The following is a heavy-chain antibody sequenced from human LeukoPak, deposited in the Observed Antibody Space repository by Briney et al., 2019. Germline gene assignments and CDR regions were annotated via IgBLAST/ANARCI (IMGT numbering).Heavy chain of an antibody. J-gene: IGHJ4*02. V-gene: IGHV3-66*02. Sequence: PGGSLRLSCAASGFNVSNNFSSWVRQAPGKGLEWVSVIYRGGSTYYADSVKGRFSVSRDNSKNTVYLQMNSLRAEDTAVYYCASRLGTRGYWGQGTLVTVSS. CDR1: GFNVSNNF. CDR2: IYRGGST. D-gene: IGHD7-27*01. CDR3: ASRLGTRGY.